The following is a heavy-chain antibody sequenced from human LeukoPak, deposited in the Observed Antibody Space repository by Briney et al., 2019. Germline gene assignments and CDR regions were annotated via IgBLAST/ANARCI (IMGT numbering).Heavy chain of an antibody. CDR1: GYTFTGYY. J-gene: IGHJ5*02. D-gene: IGHD2-2*01. Sequence: GASVKVSCKASGYTFTGYYMHWVRQAPGQGLEWMGWINPNSGGTNYAQKFQGRVTMTRDTSISTAYMELSRLGSDDTAVYYCARVSVPAAMVPWFDPWGQGTLVTVSS. CDR3: ARVSVPAAMVPWFDP. V-gene: IGHV1-2*02. CDR2: INPNSGGT.